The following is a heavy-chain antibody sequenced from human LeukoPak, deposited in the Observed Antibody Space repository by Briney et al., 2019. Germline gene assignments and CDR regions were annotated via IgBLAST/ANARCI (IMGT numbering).Heavy chain of an antibody. V-gene: IGHV1-69*13. CDR2: IIPIFGTA. Sequence: GASVKVSCKASGGTFSSYAISWVRQAPGQGLEWMGGIIPIFGTANYEQKFQGRVTITADESTSTAYMELSSLRSEDTAVYYCARDLGPENWFDPWGQGTLVTVSS. CDR1: GGTFSSYA. J-gene: IGHJ5*02. CDR3: ARDLGPENWFDP.